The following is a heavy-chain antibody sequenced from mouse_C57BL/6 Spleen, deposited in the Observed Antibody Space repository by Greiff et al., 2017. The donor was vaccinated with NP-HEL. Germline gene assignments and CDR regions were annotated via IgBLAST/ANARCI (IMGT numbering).Heavy chain of an antibody. Sequence: DVHLVESGAELVRPGASVKLSCTASGFNIKDYYMHWVKQRPEQGLEWIGRIDPEDGDTEYAPKFQGKATMTADTSSNTAYLQLSSLTSEDTAVYYCTTDSNSAWFAYWGQGTLVTVSA. J-gene: IGHJ3*01. CDR3: TTDSNSAWFAY. V-gene: IGHV14-1*01. D-gene: IGHD2-5*01. CDR2: IDPEDGDT. CDR1: GFNIKDYY.